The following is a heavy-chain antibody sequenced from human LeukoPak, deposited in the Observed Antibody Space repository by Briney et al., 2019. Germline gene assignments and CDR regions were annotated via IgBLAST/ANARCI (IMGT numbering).Heavy chain of an antibody. V-gene: IGHV3-30*03. Sequence: GGSLRLSCADSGFSLSTYGMHWVRQAPGEGLEWVGVISSDGSEKFHADSVKGRFTLYRDNSKNTLYLQMSRLGGEDTGVYYCGTTRTGSTDFDLWGQGTLVTVSS. J-gene: IGHJ4*02. CDR2: ISSDGSEK. D-gene: IGHD1-7*01. CDR3: GTTRTGSTDFDL. CDR1: GFSLSTYG.